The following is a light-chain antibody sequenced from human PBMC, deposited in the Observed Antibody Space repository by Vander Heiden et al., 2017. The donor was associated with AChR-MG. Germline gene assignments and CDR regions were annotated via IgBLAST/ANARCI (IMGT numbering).Light chain of an antibody. CDR1: SSNIGSNA. J-gene: IGLJ2*01. CDR2: SDN. Sequence: QSLLHPPPPASGTPGQRVTISCSGSSSNIGSNAVNWYQQLPGTAPKLLIYSDNQRPSGVPDRFSGSKSGTSASLAISGLQSEDEADYYCAAWDDSLNGPVFGGGTKLTVL. CDR3: AAWDDSLNGPV. V-gene: IGLV1-44*01.